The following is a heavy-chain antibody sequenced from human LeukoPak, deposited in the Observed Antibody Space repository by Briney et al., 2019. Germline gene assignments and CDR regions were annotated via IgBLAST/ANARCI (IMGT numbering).Heavy chain of an antibody. Sequence: ASVKVSYKASGFTFTGYYMHWLRQAPGQGLEWMGWINPNGGGTDYAQKFQGRVTMTRDTTISMTYMELKWLRSDDTAVYYCARPRGYSYGYYYYYGMDVWGQGTTVTVSS. CDR3: ARPRGYSYGYYYYYGMDV. V-gene: IGHV1-2*02. D-gene: IGHD5-18*01. J-gene: IGHJ6*02. CDR1: GFTFTGYY. CDR2: INPNGGGT.